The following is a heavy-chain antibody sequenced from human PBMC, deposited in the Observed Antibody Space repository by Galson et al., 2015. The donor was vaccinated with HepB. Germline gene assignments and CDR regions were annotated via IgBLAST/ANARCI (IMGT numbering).Heavy chain of an antibody. CDR1: GFIFSSYA. CDR3: ARGSSGYSIGY. D-gene: IGHD3-22*01. J-gene: IGHJ4*02. CDR2: ISYDGSNK. V-gene: IGHV3-30*04. Sequence: SLRLSCAASGFIFSSYAMHWVRQAPGKGLEWVAVISYDGSNKYYADSVKGRFTISRDNSKNTLYLQMNSLTAEDTAVYYCARGSSGYSIGYWGQGTLVTVSS.